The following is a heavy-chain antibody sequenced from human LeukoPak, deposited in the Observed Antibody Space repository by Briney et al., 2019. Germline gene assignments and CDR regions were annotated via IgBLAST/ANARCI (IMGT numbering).Heavy chain of an antibody. CDR1: GFTFSRYS. Sequence: GGSLRLSCAASGFTFSRYSMNWVRQAPGKGLEWVSYISSSSSTTYYADSVKGRFIISRDNSKNTLYLQMNSLRAEDTAVYYCANDGAYYDSSTDAFDIWGQGTMVTVSS. CDR2: ISSSSSTT. CDR3: ANDGAYYDSSTDAFDI. D-gene: IGHD3-22*01. V-gene: IGHV3-48*01. J-gene: IGHJ3*02.